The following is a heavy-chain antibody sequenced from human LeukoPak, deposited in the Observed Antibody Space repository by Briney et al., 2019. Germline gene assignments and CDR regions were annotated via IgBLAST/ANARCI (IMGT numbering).Heavy chain of an antibody. D-gene: IGHD3-10*01. CDR2: IYYSGST. J-gene: IGHJ4*02. CDR3: ARVDRANTNDY. CDR1: GGSISSSSYY. Sequence: SETLSLTCTVSGGSISSSSYYWGWIRQPPGKGLEWIGSIYYSGSTYYNPSLKSRVTISVDTSKNQFSLKLSSVTAADTSVYYCARVDRANTNDYWGQGTLVTVSS. V-gene: IGHV4-39*07.